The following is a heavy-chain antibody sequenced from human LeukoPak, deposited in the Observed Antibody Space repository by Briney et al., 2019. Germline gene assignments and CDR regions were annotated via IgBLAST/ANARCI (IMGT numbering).Heavy chain of an antibody. CDR2: ISNDGGNK. V-gene: IGHV3-30*18. D-gene: IGHD2-2*02. CDR1: GFTFSSYG. Sequence: GGSQRLSCAASGFTFSSYGMHWVRQAPGKGLEWVAIISNDGGNKYYADSVKGRFTLSRDNSRNTLYLQMNSLRAEDTAVYYCAKDSLGGVVPAAISAYWGQGTLVTVSS. J-gene: IGHJ4*02. CDR3: AKDSLGGVVPAAISAY.